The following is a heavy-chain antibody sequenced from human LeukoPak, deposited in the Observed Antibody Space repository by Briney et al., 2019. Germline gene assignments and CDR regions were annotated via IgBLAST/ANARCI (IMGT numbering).Heavy chain of an antibody. CDR2: ISSSGSTI. Sequence: GGSLRLSCAASGFTFSSYEMNWVRQAPGKGLEWVSYISSSGSTIYYADSVKGRFTISRDNAKNSLYLQMNSLRAEDTAVYYCAGVGAAAATGDFDYWGQGTLVTVSS. CDR3: AGVGAAAATGDFDY. J-gene: IGHJ4*02. V-gene: IGHV3-48*03. CDR1: GFTFSSYE. D-gene: IGHD6-13*01.